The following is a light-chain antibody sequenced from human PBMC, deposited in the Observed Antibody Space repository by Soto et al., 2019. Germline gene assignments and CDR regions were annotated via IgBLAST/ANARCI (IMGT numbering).Light chain of an antibody. CDR1: SSDVGGYNY. J-gene: IGLJ1*01. V-gene: IGLV2-14*01. Sequence: QSVLTQPASVSGSPGQSITISCTGTSSDVGGYNYVSWYQQHPGKAPKLTIYDVSNRPSGVSNRFSGSKSGNTASLTISGLQAEDEADYYCSSYTSSSTTFHVFGTGTKLTVL. CDR3: SSYTSSSTTFHV. CDR2: DVS.